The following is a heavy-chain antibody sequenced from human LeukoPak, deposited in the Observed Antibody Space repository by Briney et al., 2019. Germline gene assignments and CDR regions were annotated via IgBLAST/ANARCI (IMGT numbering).Heavy chain of an antibody. J-gene: IGHJ4*02. CDR2: IYPGDSDT. D-gene: IGHD1-14*01. V-gene: IGHV5-51*01. CDR1: GYSFTSYW. Sequence: GESLKISCKGSGYSFTSYWIGWVRQMPGKGLEWMGIIYPGDSDTRYSPSFQGQVTISADKSISTAYLQWSSLKASDTAMYYCARLGRYHATGTHFDYWGQGTLVTVSS. CDR3: ARLGRYHATGTHFDY.